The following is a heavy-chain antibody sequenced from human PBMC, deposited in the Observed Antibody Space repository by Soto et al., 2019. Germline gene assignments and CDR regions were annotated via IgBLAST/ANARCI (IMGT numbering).Heavy chain of an antibody. V-gene: IGHV3-23*01. CDR1: GFTFSSYA. J-gene: IGHJ4*02. CDR2: ISGSGGST. Sequence: EVQLLESGGGLVQPGGSLRLSCAASGFTFSSYAMSWVRQAPGKGLEWVSAISGSGGSTYYADAVQGRFTISRDNSKNKLYLQMNSLRAEDTAVYYCVKDEPGYSSGWYLDYLGQGNLVNISS. CDR3: VKDEPGYSSGWYLDY. D-gene: IGHD6-19*01.